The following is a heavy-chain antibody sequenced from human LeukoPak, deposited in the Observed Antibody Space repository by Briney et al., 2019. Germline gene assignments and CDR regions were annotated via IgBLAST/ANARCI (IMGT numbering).Heavy chain of an antibody. D-gene: IGHD6-19*01. V-gene: IGHV3-11*01. CDR2: ISSSGSTI. CDR1: GFTFSDYY. J-gene: IGHJ6*02. CDR3: ARDQVVYSSGWYLYYYGMDV. Sequence: GGSLGLSCAASGFTFSDYYMSRSRPAPGKGLEWVSYISSSGSTIYYADSVKGRFTISKDNDKNSLYLQMNRLRDEDTAVYYCARDQVVYSSGWYLYYYGMDVWGQGTTVTVSS.